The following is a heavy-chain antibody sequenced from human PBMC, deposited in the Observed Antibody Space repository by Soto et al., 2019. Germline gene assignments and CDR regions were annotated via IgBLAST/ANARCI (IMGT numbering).Heavy chain of an antibody. CDR1: GYSFTSYW. V-gene: IGHV5-51*01. Sequence: PGESLKTSCKGSGYSFTSYWIGWVRQMPGKGLAWMGINYPGDSDTRYSPSFQGQVTISADKSISTDYLQWSSLKASDTAMYYCAKHTKRGYSYGHGTFDYWGQGTLVTVSS. CDR2: NYPGDSDT. J-gene: IGHJ4*02. D-gene: IGHD5-18*01. CDR3: AKHTKRGYSYGHGTFDY.